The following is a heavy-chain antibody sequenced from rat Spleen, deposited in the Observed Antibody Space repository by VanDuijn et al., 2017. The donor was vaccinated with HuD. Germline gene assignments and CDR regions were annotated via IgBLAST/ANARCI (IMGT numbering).Heavy chain of an antibody. CDR1: GFTFSDYG. CDR2: ISYGDSSGHSGT. D-gene: IGHD1-12*02. Sequence: EVQLVESGGGLVQPGRSLKLSCAASGFTFSDYGVAWVRQAPTTGLEWVATISYGDSSGHSGTYYRDSVKGRFTISRDHAKSTLYLQMDSLRSEDTATYYCARHGYDGSYYYWDYWGQGVMVTVSS. CDR3: ARHGYDGSYYYWDY. J-gene: IGHJ2*01. V-gene: IGHV5-29*01.